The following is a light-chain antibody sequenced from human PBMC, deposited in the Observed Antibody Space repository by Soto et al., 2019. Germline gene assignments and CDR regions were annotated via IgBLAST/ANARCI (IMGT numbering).Light chain of an antibody. J-gene: IGKJ5*01. Sequence: EIVLTQSPGTLSLSPGERATLSCRASQSISSTYIAWYQQKPGQAPRLLMYGASSRATGIPDRFSGSGSGTDFTLTISRLEPEDFAVYYCQQYDSSPTFGQGTRLE. V-gene: IGKV3-20*01. CDR3: QQYDSSPT. CDR2: GAS. CDR1: QSISSTY.